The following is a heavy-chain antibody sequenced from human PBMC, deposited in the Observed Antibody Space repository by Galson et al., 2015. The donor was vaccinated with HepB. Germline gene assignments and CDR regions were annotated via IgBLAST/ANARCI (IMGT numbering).Heavy chain of an antibody. V-gene: IGHV3-30*18. J-gene: IGHJ4*02. Sequence: SLRLSCAASGFTFSSYGMHWVRQAPGKGLEWVAVISYDGSNKYYADSVKGRFTISRDNSKNTLYLQMNSLRAEDTAVYYCAKDLARRIAAAGRRGGDYWGQGTLVTVSS. D-gene: IGHD6-13*01. CDR3: AKDLARRIAAAGRRGGDY. CDR1: GFTFSSYG. CDR2: ISYDGSNK.